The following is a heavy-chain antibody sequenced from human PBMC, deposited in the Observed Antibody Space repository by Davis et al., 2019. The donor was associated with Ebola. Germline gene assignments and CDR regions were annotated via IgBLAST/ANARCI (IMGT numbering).Heavy chain of an antibody. CDR2: INHSGST. V-gene: IGHV4-34*01. D-gene: IGHD1-26*01. CDR3: AIQIMGATRVFDY. CDR1: GGSFSGYY. J-gene: IGHJ4*02. Sequence: SETLSLTCAVYGGSFSGYYWSWIRQPPGKGLEWIGEINHSGSTNYNPSLKSRVTISVDTSKNQFSLKLKSVTAADTAVYYCAIQIMGATRVFDYWGQGTLVTVSS.